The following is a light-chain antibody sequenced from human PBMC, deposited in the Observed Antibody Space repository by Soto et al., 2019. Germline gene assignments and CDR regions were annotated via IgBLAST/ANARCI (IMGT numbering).Light chain of an antibody. CDR1: SSNIGSNT. Sequence: QSVLTQPPSASGTPGQRVTISCSGSSSNIGSNTVNWYQQLPGTDPKLLIYSNNQRPSGVPDRFSGSKSGTSASLAISGLQSEDEADYYCAAWDDSLNGLVFGGGTQLTVL. V-gene: IGLV1-44*01. CDR3: AAWDDSLNGLV. CDR2: SNN. J-gene: IGLJ3*02.